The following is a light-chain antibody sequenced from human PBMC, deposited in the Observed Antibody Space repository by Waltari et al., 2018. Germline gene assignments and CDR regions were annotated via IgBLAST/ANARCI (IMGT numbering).Light chain of an antibody. J-gene: IGKJ2*01. V-gene: IGKV3-11*01. CDR3: QQRRLWYT. Sequence: EIVLTQSPAILSLSPGERATLSCWASQSVSNYIAWYQQKLGQAPRLLIYDVSNRAPGTPARFSGSGSGTDFTLTISSLEPEDSAVYYCQQRRLWYTFGQGTKLEIK. CDR1: QSVSNY. CDR2: DVS.